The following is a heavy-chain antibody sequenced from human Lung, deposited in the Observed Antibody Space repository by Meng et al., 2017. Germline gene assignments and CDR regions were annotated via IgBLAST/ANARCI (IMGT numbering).Heavy chain of an antibody. CDR3: ARDQGGAGGY. CDR1: VGSFSGYQ. V-gene: IGHV4-34*01. Sequence: QLQLQQWGAGELKPSETLSLTCAVYVGSFSGYQWNWIRQAPGKGLEWIGDINHRGRPNYNPSLKSRVTISVDTSKNQFSLKLSSVTAADTAVYYCARDQGGAGGYWGQGTLVTVSS. D-gene: IGHD2-15*01. CDR2: INHRGRP. J-gene: IGHJ4*02.